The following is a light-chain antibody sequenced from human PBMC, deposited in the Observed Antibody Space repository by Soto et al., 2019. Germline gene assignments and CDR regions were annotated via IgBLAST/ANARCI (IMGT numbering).Light chain of an antibody. CDR1: QGISNF. V-gene: IGKV1-33*01. J-gene: IGKJ1*01. CDR2: DAS. Sequence: IQMTQSPSSLSASVGDRVTITCQASQGISNFLNWYQQKPGKAPKLLIYDASNLETGVPSRFSGSGSGTEFALSISSLQPDDFATYYCQQYNSYSTFGQGTKVDIK. CDR3: QQYNSYST.